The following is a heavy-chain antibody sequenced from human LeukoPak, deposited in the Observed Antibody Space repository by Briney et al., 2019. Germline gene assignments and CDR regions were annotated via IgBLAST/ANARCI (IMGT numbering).Heavy chain of an antibody. D-gene: IGHD3-16*01. CDR1: GYTFATYF. Sequence: ASVKVSCKASGYTFATYFIHWVRQAPGQGLEWMGWIDTNTGNPTYAQGFTGRFVFSLDTSVSTAYLQISSLEAEDTAVYYCAREGESNSFDYWGQGTLVTVSS. V-gene: IGHV7-4-1*02. CDR2: IDTNTGNP. CDR3: AREGESNSFDY. J-gene: IGHJ4*02.